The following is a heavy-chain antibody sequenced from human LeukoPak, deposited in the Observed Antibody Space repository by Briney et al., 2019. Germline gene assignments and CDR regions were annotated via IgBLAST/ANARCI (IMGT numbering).Heavy chain of an antibody. J-gene: IGHJ5*02. CDR3: ARVEWELHWFDP. D-gene: IGHD1-26*01. CDR2: IYHSGIT. Sequence: SETLALTCTVSGGSISSGGYYWSWIRQPPGKGLEWIGYIYHSGITYYNPSLKSRVTISVDRSKNQFSLKLSSVTAADTAVYYCARVEWELHWFDPWGQGTLVTVSS. V-gene: IGHV4-30-2*01. CDR1: GGSISSGGYY.